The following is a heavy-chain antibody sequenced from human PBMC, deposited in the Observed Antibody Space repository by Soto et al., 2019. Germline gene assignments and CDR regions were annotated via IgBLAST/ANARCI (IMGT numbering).Heavy chain of an antibody. CDR1: GFTFSSYN. D-gene: IGHD3-10*01. Sequence: QVQLVESGGGVVPPGGSLRVSCVASGFTFSSYNMHWVRQAPGEGLEWVAVISFDGANKFYADSAKGRFTISRDISRDTLYLQMSSLRDEDTAIYYCARDGYNRGGFDYWGQGTLVTVSS. CDR2: ISFDGANK. J-gene: IGHJ4*02. CDR3: ARDGYNRGGFDY. V-gene: IGHV3-30-3*01.